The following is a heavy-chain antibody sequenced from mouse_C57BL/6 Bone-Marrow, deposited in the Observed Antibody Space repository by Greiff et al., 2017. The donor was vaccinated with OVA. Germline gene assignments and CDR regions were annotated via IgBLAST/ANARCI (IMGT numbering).Heavy chain of an antibody. CDR3: ARGNYYYSNPYYAMDY. D-gene: IGHD2-5*01. CDR1: GYSFTGYF. V-gene: IGHV1-20*01. CDR2: INPYNGDT. J-gene: IGHJ4*01. Sequence: VQLKQSGPELVKPGDSVKISCKASGYSFTGYFMNWVMQSHGKSLEWIGRINPYNGDTFYNQKFKGKVTLTVDKSSSTAHMELRRLTSEDSAVYYCARGNYYYSNPYYAMDYWGQGASVTVSS.